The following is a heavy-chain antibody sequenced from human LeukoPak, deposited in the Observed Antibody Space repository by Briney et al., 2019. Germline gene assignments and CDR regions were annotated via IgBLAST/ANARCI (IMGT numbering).Heavy chain of an antibody. CDR3: ARIYYSSGWSGYYYYMDV. J-gene: IGHJ6*03. V-gene: IGHV3-74*01. Sequence: GGSLRLSCAASGFTFSSYWMHWVRQAPGKGLVWVSRINSDGSSTSYADSVKGRFTISRDNAKNTLYLQMNSLRAEDTAVYYCARIYYSSGWSGYYYYMDVWGKGTTVTVSS. CDR1: GFTFSSYW. CDR2: INSDGSST. D-gene: IGHD6-19*01.